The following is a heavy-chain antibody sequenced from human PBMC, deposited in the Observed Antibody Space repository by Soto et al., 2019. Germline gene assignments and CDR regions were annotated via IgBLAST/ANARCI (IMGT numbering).Heavy chain of an antibody. J-gene: IGHJ6*03. Sequence: EVQLVESGGGLVQVGGSLKLSCAASGFTFGGAAMHWVRQASGKGLEWLGRMRSKANSYATAYAAWVKGRFTISRDDSANTAYLQMDSLKTEDTAVNYCGRQASDFYNTKPRYYLEVWGKGTTVTVSS. D-gene: IGHD3-3*01. V-gene: IGHV3-73*01. CDR2: MRSKANSYAT. CDR3: GRQASDFYNTKPRYYLEV. CDR1: GFTFGGAA.